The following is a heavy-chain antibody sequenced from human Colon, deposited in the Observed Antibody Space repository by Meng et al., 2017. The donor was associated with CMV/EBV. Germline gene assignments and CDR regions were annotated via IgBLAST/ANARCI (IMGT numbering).Heavy chain of an antibody. D-gene: IGHD1-1*01. CDR1: GYTFPSNG. J-gene: IGHJ4*02. CDR2: ISGSTGYT. V-gene: IGHV1-18*01. Sequence: QVQLVQSGAEVREHGASVLASCRSSGYTFPSNGINWGRQAPGQGLEWMGWISGSTGYTNRAQKFQGRVTMTTDTSTSTAYLALTSLTSNDTAVYYCARGRPNWSGVLDYWGQGTLVTASS. CDR3: ARGRPNWSGVLDY.